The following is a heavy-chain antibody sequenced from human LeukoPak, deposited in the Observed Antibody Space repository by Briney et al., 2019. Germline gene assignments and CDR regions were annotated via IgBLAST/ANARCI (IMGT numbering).Heavy chain of an antibody. V-gene: IGHV1-18*04. CDR2: MSAKKGYT. D-gene: IGHD4-17*01. J-gene: IGHJ4*02. Sequence: GASVNVSCKASGYTFTSYGISWVRQAPGQGLEWMGWMSAKKGYTNYAQKLQGRVTMTTHTSTSTAYMELRSLRSDDTAVYYCARDPDGDYDFDYWGQGTLVTVSS. CDR1: GYTFTSYG. CDR3: ARDPDGDYDFDY.